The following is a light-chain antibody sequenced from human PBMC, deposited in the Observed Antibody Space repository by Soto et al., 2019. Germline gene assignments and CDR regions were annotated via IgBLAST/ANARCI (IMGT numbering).Light chain of an antibody. CDR3: QQYNRYAVT. CDR1: QSISSW. V-gene: IGKV1-5*01. J-gene: IGKJ1*01. CDR2: DAS. Sequence: DIQMTQSPSTLSASVGDRVTITCRASQSISSWLAWYQQKPGQAPKLLIYDASTLQSGVPSRFSASGSGTEFALTISGLQPDDFAVYYCQQYNRYAVTFGQGNKVDI.